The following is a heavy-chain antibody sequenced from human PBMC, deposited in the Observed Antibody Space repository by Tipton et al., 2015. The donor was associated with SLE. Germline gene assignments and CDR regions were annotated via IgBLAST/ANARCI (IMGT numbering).Heavy chain of an antibody. CDR1: GGSISRGSYY. J-gene: IGHJ5*02. CDR2: IYTSGST. CDR3: ARLIVGAGKWFDP. D-gene: IGHD1-26*01. Sequence: TLSLTCTVSGGSISRGSYYWSWIRQPAGKGLEWIGHIYTSGSTNYNPSLKSRVTISVDTSKNQFSLKLSSVTAADTAVYYCARLIVGAGKWFDPWGQGTLVTVSS. V-gene: IGHV4-61*09.